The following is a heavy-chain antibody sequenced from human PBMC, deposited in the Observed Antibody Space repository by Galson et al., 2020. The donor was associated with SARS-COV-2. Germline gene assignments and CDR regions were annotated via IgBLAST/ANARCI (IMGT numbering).Heavy chain of an antibody. CDR1: GFTFSSYG. CDR3: ARDYDFWSGYYGWFVP. CDR2: IWYDGSNK. D-gene: IGHD3-3*01. Sequence: GGSLRLSCAASGFTFSSYGMHWVRQAPGKGLEWVAAIWYDGSNKYYTDSVKGRFTISRDNSKNTLYLQMNSLRAEDTAVYYCARDYDFWSGYYGWFVPWGQGTLVTVSS. J-gene: IGHJ5*02. V-gene: IGHV3-33*01.